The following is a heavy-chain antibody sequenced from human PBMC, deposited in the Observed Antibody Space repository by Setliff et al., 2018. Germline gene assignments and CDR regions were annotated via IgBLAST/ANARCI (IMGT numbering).Heavy chain of an antibody. CDR2: IYHSGNT. Sequence: LSLTCTVSGGSISSGDYYWSWIRQPPGKGLEWIGYIYHSGNTYYNPSLNSRLTISVDTSKNQFSLRLTSVTAADTAIYYCARVRNTQNGFFDYWSQGTLVTVSS. CDR1: GGSISSGDYY. V-gene: IGHV4-30-4*08. D-gene: IGHD1-1*01. J-gene: IGHJ4*02. CDR3: ARVRNTQNGFFDY.